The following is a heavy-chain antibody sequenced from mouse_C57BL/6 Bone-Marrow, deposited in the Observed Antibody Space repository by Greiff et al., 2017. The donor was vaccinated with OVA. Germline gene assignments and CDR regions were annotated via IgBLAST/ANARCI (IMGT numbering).Heavy chain of an antibody. D-gene: IGHD1-1*01. Sequence: EVKLMESGGDLVKPGGSLKLSCAASGFTFSSYGMSWVRQTPDKRLEWVATISSGGSYTYYPDSVKGRFTISRDNAKNTLYLQMSSLKSEDTAMYYCARHGGTTVVANWYFDVWGTGTTVTVSS. CDR2: ISSGGSYT. V-gene: IGHV5-6*01. CDR3: ARHGGTTVVANWYFDV. CDR1: GFTFSSYG. J-gene: IGHJ1*03.